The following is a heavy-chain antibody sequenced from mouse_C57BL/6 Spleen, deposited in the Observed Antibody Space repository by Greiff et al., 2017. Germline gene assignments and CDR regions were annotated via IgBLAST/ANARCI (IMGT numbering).Heavy chain of an antibody. J-gene: IGHJ2*01. CDR2: IHPNSGST. V-gene: IGHV1-64*01. CDR3: ERSERLLDY. D-gene: IGHD2-3*01. Sequence: QVQLKQSGAELVKPGASVKLSCKASGYTFTSYWMHWVKQRPGQGLEWIGMIHPNSGSTNYNEKFKSKATLTVDKSSSTAYMQLSSLTSEDSAVYYCERSERLLDYWGQGTTLTVSS. CDR1: GYTFTSYW.